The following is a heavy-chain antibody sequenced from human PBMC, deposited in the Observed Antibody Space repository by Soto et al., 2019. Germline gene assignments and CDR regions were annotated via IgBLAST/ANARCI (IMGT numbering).Heavy chain of an antibody. Sequence: VQLAESGGGLVQPGGSLRLSCAASGFTFDNYWMSWVRQTPGKELERVANIKVDGSEKYYVDSVKGRFIISRDNAKNSVYLQMNSLRAEDTAVYYCARDRGWQTFDYWGQGTLVTVSS. D-gene: IGHD3-10*01. J-gene: IGHJ4*02. CDR3: ARDRGWQTFDY. CDR1: GFTFDNYW. CDR2: IKVDGSEK. V-gene: IGHV3-7*03.